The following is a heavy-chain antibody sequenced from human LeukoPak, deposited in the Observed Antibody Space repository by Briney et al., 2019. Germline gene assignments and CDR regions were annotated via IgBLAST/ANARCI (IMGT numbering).Heavy chain of an antibody. Sequence: SGGSLRLSCTASGFTISSYGMHWVRQAPGKGLEWVAVISDDGSDKYYVDSVKGRFTISRDNSKNTLYLQMNSLRPEDTAVYYCTKAKVAVAGGFDYWGQGTLVTVSS. CDR1: GFTISSYG. J-gene: IGHJ4*02. CDR2: ISDDGSDK. V-gene: IGHV3-30*18. D-gene: IGHD6-19*01. CDR3: TKAKVAVAGGFDY.